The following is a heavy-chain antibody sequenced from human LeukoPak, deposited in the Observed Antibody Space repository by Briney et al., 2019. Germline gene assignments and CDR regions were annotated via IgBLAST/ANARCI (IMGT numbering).Heavy chain of an antibody. J-gene: IGHJ4*02. CDR1: GDSISSYY. CDR2: IYYSGST. CDR3: ARIELGTFDY. V-gene: IGHV4-59*06. Sequence: SETLSLTCTVSGDSISSYYWSWIRQPPGKGLEWIGYIYYSGSTYYNPSLKSRVTISVDTSKNQFSLKLSSVTAADTAVYYCARIELGTFDYWGQGTLVTVSS. D-gene: IGHD7-27*01.